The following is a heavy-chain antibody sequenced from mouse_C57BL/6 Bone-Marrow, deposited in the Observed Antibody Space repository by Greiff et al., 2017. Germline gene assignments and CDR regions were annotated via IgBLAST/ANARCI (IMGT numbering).Heavy chain of an antibody. CDR2: IYPGSGNT. V-gene: IGHV1-76*01. CDR1: GYTFTDYY. CDR3: ARHGSYYFDY. J-gene: IGHJ2*01. Sequence: QVQLKESGAELVRPGASVKLSCKASGYTFTDYYINWVKQRPGQGLEWIARIYPGSGNTYYNEKFKGKATLTAEKSSSTAYMQLSSLTSEDSAVYFCARHGSYYFDYWGQGTTLTVSS. D-gene: IGHD1-1*01.